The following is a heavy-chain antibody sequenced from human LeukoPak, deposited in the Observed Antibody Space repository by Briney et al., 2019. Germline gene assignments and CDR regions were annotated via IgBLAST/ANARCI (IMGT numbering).Heavy chain of an antibody. CDR3: ARGRGSSSQYYFDY. J-gene: IGHJ4*02. D-gene: IGHD1-26*01. V-gene: IGHV1-8*03. Sequence: ASVKVSCKASGYTFTSYYMHWVRQATGQGLEWMGWMNPNSGNTGYAQKFQGRVTITRNTSISTAYMELSSLRSEDTAVYYCARGRGSSSQYYFDYWGQGTLVTVSS. CDR2: MNPNSGNT. CDR1: GYTFTSYY.